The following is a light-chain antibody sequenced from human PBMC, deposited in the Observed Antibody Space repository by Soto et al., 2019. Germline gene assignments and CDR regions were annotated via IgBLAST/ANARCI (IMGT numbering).Light chain of an antibody. Sequence: EVVLTQSPGTLSLSPGERGTLSCRVSQHVPNGQLAWYHQKPGQAPRLLIHGSFNSAPGITDRFRGSGSGTDFTLTVNSLEPEDFGLYFCLHYGRTLQPFGPGTQVD. CDR3: LHYGRTLQP. CDR1: QHVPNGQ. CDR2: GSF. J-gene: IGKJ3*01. V-gene: IGKV3-20*01.